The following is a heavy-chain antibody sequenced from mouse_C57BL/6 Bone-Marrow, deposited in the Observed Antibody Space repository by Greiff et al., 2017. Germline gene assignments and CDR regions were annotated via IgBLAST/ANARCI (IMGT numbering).Heavy chain of an antibody. V-gene: IGHV1-62-2*01. J-gene: IGHJ4*01. Sequence: VQLQQSGAELVKPGASVKLSCKASGYTFTEYTIHWVKQRSGQGLEWIGWFYPGSGSIKYNEKFKDKATLTADKYSSTVYMELSRLTSEDSAVYFCARHERQLRLWGYYAMDYWGQGTSVTVSS. D-gene: IGHD3-2*02. CDR2: FYPGSGSI. CDR1: GYTFTEYT. CDR3: ARHERQLRLWGYYAMDY.